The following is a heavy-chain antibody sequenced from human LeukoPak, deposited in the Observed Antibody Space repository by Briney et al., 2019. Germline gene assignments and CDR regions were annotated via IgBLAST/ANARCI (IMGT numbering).Heavy chain of an antibody. CDR3: ARDTDYYFDY. J-gene: IGHJ4*02. CDR2: ISSRSSYM. Sequence: MAGGSLRLSCAASGFTFSSYSMNWVRQAPGKGLEWVSSISSRSSYMSYADSVKGRFTISRDNAKNSLFLQMNSLRAEDMAVYYCARDTDYYFDYWGQGTLVTVSS. V-gene: IGHV3-21*01. CDR1: GFTFSSYS. D-gene: IGHD4-4*01.